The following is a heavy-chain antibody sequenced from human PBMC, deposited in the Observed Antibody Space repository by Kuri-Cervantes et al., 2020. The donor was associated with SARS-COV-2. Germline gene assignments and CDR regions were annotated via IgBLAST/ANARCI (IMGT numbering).Heavy chain of an antibody. CDR1: GFTFSSYG. CDR3: AKDAGDGYNSTFDS. V-gene: IGHV3-30*02. J-gene: IGHJ4*02. D-gene: IGHD5-24*01. CDR2: IRYDGSNK. Sequence: GGSLRFSCAASGFTFSSYGMHWVRQAPGKGLEWVAFIRYDGSNKYYADSVKGRFTISRDQAKNTLHLQMNNLRVEDAGVYYCAKDAGDGYNSTFDSWGQGTRVTVSS.